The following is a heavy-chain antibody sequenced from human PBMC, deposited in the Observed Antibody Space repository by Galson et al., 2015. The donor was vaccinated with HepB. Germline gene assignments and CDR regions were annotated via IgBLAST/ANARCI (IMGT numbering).Heavy chain of an antibody. CDR2: ISSSSSTI. Sequence: SLRLSCAASGFTFSSYSMNWVRQAPGKGLEWVSYISSSSSTIYYADSVKGRFTISRDNAKNSLYLQMNSLRDEDTAVYYCARGTYYYDSTVDYWGQGTLVTVSS. J-gene: IGHJ4*02. D-gene: IGHD3-22*01. CDR1: GFTFSSYS. CDR3: ARGTYYYDSTVDY. V-gene: IGHV3-48*02.